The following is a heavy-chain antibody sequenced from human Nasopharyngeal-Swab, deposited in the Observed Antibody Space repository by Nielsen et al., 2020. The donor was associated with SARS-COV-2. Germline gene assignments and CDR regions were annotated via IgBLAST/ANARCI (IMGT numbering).Heavy chain of an antibody. CDR3: ARTYYYDSSGYYYVWFDP. Sequence: GGSLRLSCAASGFTFSDYYMGWIRQAPGKGLEWVSYISSSGSTIYYADSVKGRFTISRDNAKNSLYLQMNSLRAEDTAVYYCARTYYYDSSGYYYVWFDPWGQRTLVTVSS. V-gene: IGHV3-11*01. CDR2: ISSSGSTI. CDR1: GFTFSDYY. D-gene: IGHD3-22*01. J-gene: IGHJ5*02.